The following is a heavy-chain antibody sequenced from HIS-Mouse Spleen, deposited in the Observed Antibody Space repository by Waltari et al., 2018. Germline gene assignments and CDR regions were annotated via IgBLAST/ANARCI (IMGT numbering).Heavy chain of an antibody. Sequence: QVQLVESGGGVVQPGRSLRLSCAASGFTFSSYGMHWVRQAPGKGREWVAVISFDGSNKYYADSVKGRFTISRDNSKNTLYLQMNSLRAEDTAVYYCAKASSGWLDYLGQGTLVTVSS. J-gene: IGHJ4*02. D-gene: IGHD6-19*01. V-gene: IGHV3-30*18. CDR1: GFTFSSYG. CDR2: ISFDGSNK. CDR3: AKASSGWLDY.